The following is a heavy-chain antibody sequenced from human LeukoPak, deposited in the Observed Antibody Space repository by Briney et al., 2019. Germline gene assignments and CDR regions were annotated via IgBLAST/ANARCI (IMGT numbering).Heavy chain of an antibody. Sequence: ASVKVSCKASGYTFTSYDINWVRQATGQGLEWMGWMNPNSGNTGYAQKFQGRVTMTRNTSISTAYMELSSLRSEDTAVYYCARDKARRIAAAKYYFDYWGQGTLVTVSS. D-gene: IGHD6-13*01. CDR3: ARDKARRIAAAKYYFDY. CDR2: MNPNSGNT. V-gene: IGHV1-8*01. J-gene: IGHJ4*02. CDR1: GYTFTSYD.